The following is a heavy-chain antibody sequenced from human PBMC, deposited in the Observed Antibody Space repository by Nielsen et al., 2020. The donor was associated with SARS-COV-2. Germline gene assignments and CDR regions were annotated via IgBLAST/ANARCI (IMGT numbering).Heavy chain of an antibody. Sequence: SETLSLTCTVSGGSISSYYWSWIRQPPGKGLEWIGYIYYSGSTNYNPSLKSRVTISVDTSKNQFSLKLSSVTAADTAVYYCARGDFWSGYSRSDPWGQGTLVTVSS. CDR2: IYYSGST. D-gene: IGHD3-3*01. V-gene: IGHV4-59*01. J-gene: IGHJ5*02. CDR3: ARGDFWSGYSRSDP. CDR1: GGSISSYY.